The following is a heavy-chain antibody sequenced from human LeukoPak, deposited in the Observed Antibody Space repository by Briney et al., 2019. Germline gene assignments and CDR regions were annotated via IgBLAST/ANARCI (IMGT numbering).Heavy chain of an antibody. J-gene: IGHJ5*02. Sequence: SETLSLTCTVSGGSISSGSYYWSWIRQPAGKGLEWIGRIYSSGSTNYNPSLKSRVTISLDTSKNQFSLKLSSVTAADTAVYYCARKKDIVVDPWGQGTLVTVSS. CDR2: IYSSGST. CDR3: ARKKDIVVDP. CDR1: GGSISSGSYY. D-gene: IGHD2-15*01. V-gene: IGHV4-61*02.